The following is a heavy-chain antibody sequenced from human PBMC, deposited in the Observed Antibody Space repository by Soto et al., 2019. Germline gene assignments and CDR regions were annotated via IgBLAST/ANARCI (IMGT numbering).Heavy chain of an antibody. CDR2: IDPRDSYT. CDR3: AGHGGGRIAITGYNGMDV. Sequence: GCLNVSCNGSGSSFSSRWISWVRQMPGKVLEWMGRIDPRDSYTIYSPSFQVHVTISVDKSINTVYLLWSSLKASDRAKSYCAGHGGGRIAITGYNGMDVWGQGTTVTVSS. V-gene: IGHV5-10-1*01. J-gene: IGHJ6*02. D-gene: IGHD3-9*01. CDR1: GSSFSSRW.